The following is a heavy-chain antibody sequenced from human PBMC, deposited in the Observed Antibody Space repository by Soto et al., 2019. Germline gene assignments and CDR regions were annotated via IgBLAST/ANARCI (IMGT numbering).Heavy chain of an antibody. CDR3: ASAAGYYYYGMHV. CDR2: INHSGST. D-gene: IGHD6-13*01. Sequence: SQTLSLTCAVYGGSLSGYYWSWIRQPPGKGLEWIGEINHSGSTNYNPSLKSRVTISVDTSKNQFSLKLSSVTAADTAVYYCASAAGYYYYGMHVWGQWTTVTVS. CDR1: GGSLSGYY. J-gene: IGHJ6*02. V-gene: IGHV4-34*01.